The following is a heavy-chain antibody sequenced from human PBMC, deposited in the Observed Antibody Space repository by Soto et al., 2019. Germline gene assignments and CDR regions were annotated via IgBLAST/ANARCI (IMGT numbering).Heavy chain of an antibody. Sequence: EVQLVESGGGLIQPGGSLRLSCAASGFTVSSNYMSWVRQAPGKGLEWVSVIYSGGSTYYAESAKSRFTISSDNSNNTLHLQIHGLRADDTAVYYCARRGLAAAGTGAFDLWGQGTMVTVSS. J-gene: IGHJ3*01. CDR3: ARRGLAAAGTGAFDL. V-gene: IGHV3-53*01. CDR2: IYSGGST. CDR1: GFTVSSNY. D-gene: IGHD6-13*01.